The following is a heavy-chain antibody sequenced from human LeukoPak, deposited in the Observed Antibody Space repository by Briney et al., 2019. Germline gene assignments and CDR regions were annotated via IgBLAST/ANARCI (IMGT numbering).Heavy chain of an antibody. J-gene: IGHJ6*03. CDR1: GGSTSSYY. V-gene: IGHV4-59*01. CDR2: IYYRGST. CDR3: ARDPGEIGDYYYYMDV. Sequence: SETLSLTCTVSGGSTSSYYWSWIRQPPGKGLEWIGYIYYRGSTNYNPSLKSRVTISVDTSKNQFSLKLSSVTAADTAVYYCARDPGEIGDYYYYMDVWGKGTTVTVSS. D-gene: IGHD4-17*01.